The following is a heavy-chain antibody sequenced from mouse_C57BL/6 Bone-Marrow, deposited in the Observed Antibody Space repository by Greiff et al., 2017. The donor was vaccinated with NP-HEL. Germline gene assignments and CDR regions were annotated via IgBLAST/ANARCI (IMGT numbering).Heavy chain of an antibody. J-gene: IGHJ3*01. CDR2: IDPENGDT. CDR1: GFNIKDDY. CDR3: TLWDWFAY. V-gene: IGHV14-4*01. D-gene: IGHD1-1*02. Sequence: VQLQQSGAELVRPGASVKLSCTASGFNIKDDYMHWVKQRPEQGLEWIGWIDPENGDTEYASKFQGKATITADTSSNTAYLQLSSLTSEDTAVYYCTLWDWFAYWGQGTLVTGSA.